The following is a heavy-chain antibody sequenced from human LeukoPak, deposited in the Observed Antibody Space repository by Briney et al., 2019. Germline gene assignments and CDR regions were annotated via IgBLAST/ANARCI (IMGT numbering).Heavy chain of an antibody. J-gene: IGHJ4*02. V-gene: IGHV3-30*03. CDR2: ISYDGSNK. CDR1: GFTFSSYG. CDR3: ARHRNSGLRVKGPDNLWGRITTDREPWGY. D-gene: IGHD3-10*01. Sequence: PGRSLRLSCAASGFTFSSYGMQWVRQAPGKGLEWVAVISYDGSNKYYADSVKGRFTISRDNAKNSLFLQMNSLRAEDTAVYYCARHRNSGLRVKGPDNLWGRITTDREPWGYWGQGTLVTVSS.